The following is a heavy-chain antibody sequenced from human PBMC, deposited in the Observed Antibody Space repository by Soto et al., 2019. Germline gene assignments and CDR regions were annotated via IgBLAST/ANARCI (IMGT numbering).Heavy chain of an antibody. CDR3: TTGIYYDILTGYHNVAY. D-gene: IGHD3-9*01. CDR1: GITFSSEG. V-gene: IGHV3-15*01. Sequence: GGSLRLSCVVSGITFSSEGMTWVRQAAGKGLEWVGRIKSKTDGGTADYAAPVKGRATISRDDSKNTVYLQMNSLKTEDTAVYYCTTGIYYDILTGYHNVAYWGQGALVTVSS. CDR2: IKSKTDGGTA. J-gene: IGHJ4*02.